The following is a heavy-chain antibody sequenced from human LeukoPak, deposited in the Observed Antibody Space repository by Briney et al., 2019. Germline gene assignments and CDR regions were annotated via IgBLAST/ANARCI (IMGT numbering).Heavy chain of an antibody. CDR1: GGTFTSYG. CDR2: ISAYNGNT. CDR3: ARAPLTYYDFWSGYYPFDY. J-gene: IGHJ4*02. V-gene: IGHV1-18*01. Sequence: ASVKVSCKASGGTFTSYGISWVRQAPGQGLEWMGWISAYNGNTNYAQKLQGRVTMTTDTSTSTAYMELRSLRSDDTAVYYCARAPLTYYDFWSGYYPFDYWGQGTLVTVSS. D-gene: IGHD3-3*01.